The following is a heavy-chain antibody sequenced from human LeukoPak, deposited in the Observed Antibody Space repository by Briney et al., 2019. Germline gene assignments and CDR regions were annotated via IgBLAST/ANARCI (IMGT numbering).Heavy chain of an antibody. CDR1: GVSITGDSYY. J-gene: IGHJ4*02. CDR3: ARHGGFTPPDY. V-gene: IGHV4-39*01. Sequence: SETLSPTCTVSGVSITGDSYYWAWIRQPPGKNLEWIGSLYHTGAVHYNPSLRSRVTISEDTPKNQFSLKLASVTAADTAIYYCARHGGFTPPDYWGQGTLVAVSS. CDR2: LYHTGAV.